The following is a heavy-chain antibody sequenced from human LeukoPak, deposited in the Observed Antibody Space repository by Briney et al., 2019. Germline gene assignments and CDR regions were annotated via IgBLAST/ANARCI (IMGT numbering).Heavy chain of an antibody. V-gene: IGHV1-2*02. Sequence: ASVKVSCKASGYTFTGYYIHWVRQAPGQGLEWMGWINPNSGGTNYAQKFQGRVTMTRDTSISTAYMELSRLRSDDTAVYYCARWGDIVVVPAATNWFDPWGQGTLVTVSS. CDR1: GYTFTGYY. J-gene: IGHJ5*02. CDR3: ARWGDIVVVPAATNWFDP. CDR2: INPNSGGT. D-gene: IGHD2-2*01.